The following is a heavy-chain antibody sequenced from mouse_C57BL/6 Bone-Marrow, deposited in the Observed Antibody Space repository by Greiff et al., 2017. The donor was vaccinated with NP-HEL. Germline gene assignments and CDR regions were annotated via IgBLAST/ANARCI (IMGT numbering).Heavy chain of an antibody. Sequence: ESGPGLVKPSQSLSLTCSVTGYSITSGYYWNWIRQFPGNKLEWMGYISYDGSNNYNPSLKNRISITRDPSKNQFFLKLNSVTTEDTATYYCAIYGYYYAMDYWGQGTSVTVSS. CDR2: ISYDGSN. J-gene: IGHJ4*01. CDR1: GYSITSGYY. CDR3: AIYGYYYAMDY. D-gene: IGHD1-1*02. V-gene: IGHV3-6*01.